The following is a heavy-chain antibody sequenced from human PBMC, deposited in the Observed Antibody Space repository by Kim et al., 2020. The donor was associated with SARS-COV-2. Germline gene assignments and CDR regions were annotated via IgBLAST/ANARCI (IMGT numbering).Heavy chain of an antibody. CDR3: VKGAGWYDY. CDR2: VHDRGST. V-gene: IGHV4-59*01. Sequence: SETLSLTCSVSGGSISGSHWSWLRQPPGEGLEWIAYVHDRGSTNYNPSLKDRVSISIDSSQNQFSLKLRSVTAADSAVYYCVKGAGWYDYWGQGTLVTVSS. J-gene: IGHJ4*02. D-gene: IGHD6-19*01. CDR1: GGSISGSH.